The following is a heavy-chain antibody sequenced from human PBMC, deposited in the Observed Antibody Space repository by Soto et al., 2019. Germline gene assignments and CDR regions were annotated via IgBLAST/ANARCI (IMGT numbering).Heavy chain of an antibody. J-gene: IGHJ5*02. V-gene: IGHV1-46*01. CDR3: ARADFLIGPGYNWFDP. CDR2: INPSGGST. D-gene: IGHD3-22*01. Sequence: GASVKVSCKASGYTFTSYYMHWVRQAPGQGLEWMGIINPSGGSTSYAQKLQGRVTMTTDTSTSTAYMELRSLRSDDTAVYYCARADFLIGPGYNWFDPWGQGTLVTVSS. CDR1: GYTFTSYY.